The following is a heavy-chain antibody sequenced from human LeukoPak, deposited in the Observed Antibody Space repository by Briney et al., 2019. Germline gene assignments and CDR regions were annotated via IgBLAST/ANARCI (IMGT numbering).Heavy chain of an antibody. CDR1: GGSVSSSSYY. J-gene: IGHJ5*02. CDR2: INHSGST. Sequence: SETLSLTCTVSGGSVSSSSYYWSWIRQPPGKGLEWIGEINHSGSTNYNPSLKSRVTISVDTSKNQFSLKLSSVTAADTAVYYCARSSTITIFGVVIGWFDPWGQGTLVTVSS. V-gene: IGHV4-39*07. D-gene: IGHD3-3*01. CDR3: ARSSTITIFGVVIGWFDP.